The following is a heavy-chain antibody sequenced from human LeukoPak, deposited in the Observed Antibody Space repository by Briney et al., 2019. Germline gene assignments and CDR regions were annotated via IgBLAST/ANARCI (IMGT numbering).Heavy chain of an antibody. CDR2: IYYSGST. V-gene: IGHV4-61*08. CDR3: ARAVSGRFDY. CDR1: GGSISSGGYY. D-gene: IGHD6-19*01. J-gene: IGHJ4*02. Sequence: SETLSLTCTVSGGSISSGGYYWGWIRQPPGKGLEWTGYIYYSGSTNYNPSLNSRVTISVDTSKNQSSLRLSSVTAADTAIYYCARAVSGRFDYWGQGTLVTVSS.